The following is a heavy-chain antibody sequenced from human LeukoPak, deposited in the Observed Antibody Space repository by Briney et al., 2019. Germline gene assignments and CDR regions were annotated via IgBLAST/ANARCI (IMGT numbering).Heavy chain of an antibody. CDR2: IYGGGDT. V-gene: IGHV3-53*05. Sequence: GGSLRLSCAASGFTVSTNYMSWVRQAPGKGLEWVSIIYGGGDTYYADSVKGRFTISRDNSKNTLYLQMNSLRAEDTAVYYCARDLFTATRNFWGQGTLVTVSS. CDR3: ARDLFTATRNF. J-gene: IGHJ4*02. CDR1: GFTVSTNY. D-gene: IGHD5-12*01.